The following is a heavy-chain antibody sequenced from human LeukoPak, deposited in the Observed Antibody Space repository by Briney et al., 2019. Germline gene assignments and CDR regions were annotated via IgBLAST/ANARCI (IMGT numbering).Heavy chain of an antibody. V-gene: IGHV4-39*07. CDR2: IYYSGST. CDR1: GGSISSSSYY. J-gene: IGHJ3*02. CDR3: ARGEVCPYKSGGSQWGSFDI. D-gene: IGHD2-15*01. Sequence: SETLSLTCTVSGGSISSSSYYWGWIRQPPGKGLEWIGSIYYSGSTYYNPSLKSRVTISVDTSKNQFSLKLSSVAAADTAVYYCARGEVCPYKSGGSQWGSFDIWGQGTMVTVSS.